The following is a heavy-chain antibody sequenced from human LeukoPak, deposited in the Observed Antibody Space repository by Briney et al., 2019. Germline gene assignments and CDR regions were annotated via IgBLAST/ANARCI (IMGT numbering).Heavy chain of an antibody. V-gene: IGHV1-2*02. CDR3: ARKEGILYSPQTTYDKYYFDY. D-gene: IGHD3-9*01. Sequence: ASVKVSCKASGYTFTGYYMYWVRQAPGQGLDWMGWINPKSGGTNYAQKFQGRVTMTRDTSISTAYMELSRLRSDDTAVYYCARKEGILYSPQTTYDKYYFDYWGQGTLVTVSS. CDR1: GYTFTGYY. J-gene: IGHJ4*02. CDR2: INPKSGGT.